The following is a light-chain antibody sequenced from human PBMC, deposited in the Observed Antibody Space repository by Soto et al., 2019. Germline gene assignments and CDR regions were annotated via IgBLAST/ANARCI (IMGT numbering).Light chain of an antibody. CDR3: SSHGGSNNPYA. CDR2: EVY. J-gene: IGLJ1*01. Sequence: QSVLTQPPSASGSPGQSVTISCTGTSSDIGGYNFVSWYQQYPGKAPKLIIFEVYKRPSGVPDRFSGSKSGNTASLTVSGLQAEDEADYRCSSHGGSNNPYAFGTGTKLTVL. CDR1: SSDIGGYNF. V-gene: IGLV2-8*01.